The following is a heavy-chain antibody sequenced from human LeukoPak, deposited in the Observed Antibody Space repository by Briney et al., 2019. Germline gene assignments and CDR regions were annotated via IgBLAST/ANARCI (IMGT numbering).Heavy chain of an antibody. CDR2: IYYSGST. CDR1: GGSISSYY. CDR3: ASPRIAAAGPVGY. Sequence: SETLSLTCTVSGGSISSYYWSWIRQPPGKGLEWIGYIYYSGSTNYNPSLKSRVTISVDTSKNQFSLKLSSVTAADTAVYYCASPRIAAAGPVGYWGQGTLVTVSS. D-gene: IGHD6-13*01. J-gene: IGHJ4*02. V-gene: IGHV4-59*01.